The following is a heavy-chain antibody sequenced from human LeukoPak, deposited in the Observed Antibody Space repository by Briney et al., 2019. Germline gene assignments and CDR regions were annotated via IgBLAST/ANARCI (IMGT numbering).Heavy chain of an antibody. Sequence: PGGSLRLFCAASGFTFSSYAMSWVRHAPGKGLEWVSTISGSGDNPYYADSVKGRFNISRDNSKNTLYLQMNSLRAEDTAVYYCAKGDLGLKEDYWGQGTLVTVSS. CDR2: ISGSGDNP. CDR1: GFTFSSYA. J-gene: IGHJ4*02. V-gene: IGHV3-23*01. CDR3: AKGDLGLKEDY.